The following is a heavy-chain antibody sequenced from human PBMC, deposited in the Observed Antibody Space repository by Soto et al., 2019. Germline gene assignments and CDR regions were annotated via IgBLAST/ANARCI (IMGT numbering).Heavy chain of an antibody. Sequence: QVQLQESGPGLVKPSETLSLTCTVSGDSISSYYWSWIRQPPEKGLEWIGHILYSGSTNYNPSLEGRVTISVDTSKNKFSRKLSSVTAADTAVYFCARCQSSGSYRYVRRFDPCGQGILVIVSS. CDR3: ARCQSSGSYRYVRRFDP. J-gene: IGHJ5*02. CDR2: ILYSGST. D-gene: IGHD3-16*02. CDR1: GDSISSYY. V-gene: IGHV4-59*01.